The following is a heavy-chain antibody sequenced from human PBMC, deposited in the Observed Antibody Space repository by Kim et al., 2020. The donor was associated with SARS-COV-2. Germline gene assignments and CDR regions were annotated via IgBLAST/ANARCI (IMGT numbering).Heavy chain of an antibody. Sequence: PGSVKCRFTIPRENAKNTLYLQMNSLRAGDTAVYYCARAGVWFGANAFDIWGQGTMVTVSS. CDR3: ARAGVWFGANAFDI. V-gene: IGHV3-13*01. D-gene: IGHD3-10*01. J-gene: IGHJ3*02.